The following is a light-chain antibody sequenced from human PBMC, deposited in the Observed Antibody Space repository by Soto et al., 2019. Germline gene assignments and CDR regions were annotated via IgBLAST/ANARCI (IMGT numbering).Light chain of an antibody. CDR2: AAS. J-gene: IGKJ1*01. Sequence: DLQMTQSVSSLSASVGDKVTITCRASQNIGTYLNWYQQKLGKGPKLLIYAASSLQHGVPSKFSGRGSETEFTLTIDSLQPEDFATYYCQQSYIIPWTFGQGTKVEVE. CDR1: QNIGTY. V-gene: IGKV1-39*01. CDR3: QQSYIIPWT.